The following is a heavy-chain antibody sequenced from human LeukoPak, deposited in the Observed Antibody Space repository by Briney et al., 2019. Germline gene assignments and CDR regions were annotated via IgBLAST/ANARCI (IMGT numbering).Heavy chain of an antibody. D-gene: IGHD3-16*01. CDR2: ITGSGPYI. V-gene: IGHV3-21*06. J-gene: IGHJ4*02. Sequence: PGGSLRLSCAASGFTFSTFAMHWVRLSPGKRLEWVSSITGSGPYILYADSVKRRFTISRDNTKNLLYLEMNSLRAEDTAMYYCVRDVGAVRGEVYFDYWGQGTLVTVSS. CDR1: GFTFSTFA. CDR3: VRDVGAVRGEVYFDY.